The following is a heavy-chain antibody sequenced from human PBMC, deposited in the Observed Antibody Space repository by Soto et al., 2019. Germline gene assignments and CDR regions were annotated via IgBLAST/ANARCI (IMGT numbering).Heavy chain of an antibody. Sequence: QLQLQESGPGLVKPSETLSLTCTVSGGSISSSSYYWGWIRQPPGKGLEWIGSIYYSGSTYYNPSLKSRVTISVDTSKNQFSLKLSSVTAAGTAVYYCARHLQSNHFDYWGQGTLVTVSS. D-gene: IGHD4-4*01. CDR3: ARHLQSNHFDY. V-gene: IGHV4-39*01. CDR2: IYYSGST. CDR1: GGSISSSSYY. J-gene: IGHJ4*02.